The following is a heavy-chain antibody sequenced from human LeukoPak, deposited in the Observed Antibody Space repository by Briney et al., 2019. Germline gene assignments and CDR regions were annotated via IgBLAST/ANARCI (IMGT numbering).Heavy chain of an antibody. CDR1: GFSFSNYW. CDR3: ARLVGDVTTWDC. V-gene: IGHV3-7*03. J-gene: IGHJ4*02. D-gene: IGHD1-26*01. Sequence: GGSLRLSCTASGFSFSNYWMSWVRQAPGKGLEWVASIKQDESEKYYVDSVKGRFTTSRDNAKSSLYLQMNALRGEDTAVYYCARLVGDVTTWDCWGQGSLVTVSS. CDR2: IKQDESEK.